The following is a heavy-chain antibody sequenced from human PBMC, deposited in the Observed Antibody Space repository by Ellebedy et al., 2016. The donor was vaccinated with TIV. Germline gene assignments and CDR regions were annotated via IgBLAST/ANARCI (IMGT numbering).Heavy chain of an antibody. Sequence: GESLKISCAASGFTFSDYYMSWVCQAPGRGLEWVSYSTNGGTTIYYADSVKGRFIISRDNAKNSLYLQMNSLRAEDTAVYYCARGTVQWPIPQFDYWGQGILVTVSS. V-gene: IGHV3-11*01. CDR1: GFTFSDYY. CDR3: ARGTVQWPIPQFDY. CDR2: STNGGTTI. J-gene: IGHJ4*02. D-gene: IGHD6-19*01.